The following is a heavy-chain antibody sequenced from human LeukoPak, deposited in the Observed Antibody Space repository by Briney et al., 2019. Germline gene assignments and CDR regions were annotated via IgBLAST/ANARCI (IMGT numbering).Heavy chain of an antibody. CDR2: IYYSGST. CDR1: GGSISSGGYY. CDR3: AREAITMVRGAKSVFDY. J-gene: IGHJ4*02. Sequence: PSETLSLTCTVSGGSISSGGYYWSWIRQHPGKGLEWIGYIYYSGSTYYDPSLKSRVTISVDTSKNQFSLKLSSVTAADTAVYYCAREAITMVRGAKSVFDYWGQGTLVTVSS. V-gene: IGHV4-31*03. D-gene: IGHD3-10*01.